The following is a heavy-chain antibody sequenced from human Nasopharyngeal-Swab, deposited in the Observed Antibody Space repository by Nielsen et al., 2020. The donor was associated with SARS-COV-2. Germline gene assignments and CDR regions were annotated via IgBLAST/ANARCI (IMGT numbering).Heavy chain of an antibody. Sequence: GGSLRLSCAASGFTFSSYEMNWVRQAPGKGLEWVSYISSSGSTIYYADSVKGRFTISRDNAKNSLYLQMNSLRAEDTAVYYCAREASIAAAGGEYYFDYWGQGPLVPVSS. D-gene: IGHD6-13*01. V-gene: IGHV3-48*03. J-gene: IGHJ4*02. CDR1: GFTFSSYE. CDR2: ISSSGSTI. CDR3: AREASIAAAGGEYYFDY.